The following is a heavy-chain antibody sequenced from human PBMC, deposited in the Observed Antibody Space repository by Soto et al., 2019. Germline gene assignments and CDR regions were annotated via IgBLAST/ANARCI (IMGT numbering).Heavy chain of an antibody. Sequence: EVQLVESGGGLVKPGGSLRLSCAASGFTFSSYSMNWVRQAPGKGLEWVSSISSSSSYIYYADSVKGRFTISRDNAKNSLYLQMNSLRAEDTAVYYCARDVDTAMAYDYWGQGTLVTVSS. V-gene: IGHV3-21*01. CDR2: ISSSSSYI. J-gene: IGHJ4*02. CDR3: ARDVDTAMAYDY. D-gene: IGHD5-18*01. CDR1: GFTFSSYS.